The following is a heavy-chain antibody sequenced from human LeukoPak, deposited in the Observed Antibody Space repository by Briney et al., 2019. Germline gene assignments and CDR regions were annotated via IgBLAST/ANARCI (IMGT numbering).Heavy chain of an antibody. CDR3: ARETSLPSLGY. CDR1: GYTFTSYY. CDR2: INPSGGST. J-gene: IGHJ4*02. Sequence: ASVKVSCKASGYTFTSYYMHWVRQAPGQGLEWMGIINPSGGSTSYAQKFQGRVTMTRDTSTSTVYVELSSLRPEDTAVYYCARETSLPSLGYWGQGTLVTVSS. V-gene: IGHV1-46*01. D-gene: IGHD2-2*01.